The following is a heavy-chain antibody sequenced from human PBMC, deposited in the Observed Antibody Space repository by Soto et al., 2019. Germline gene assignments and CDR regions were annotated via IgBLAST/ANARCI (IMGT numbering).Heavy chain of an antibody. J-gene: IGHJ4*02. CDR1: GDSRSRGGYY. Sequence: QVQLQESGPGLEKPSQTLSLTCTVSGDSRSRGGYYWSWIRQHPGKGLEWIGYIYFSGSAYYNPSLKSRVTMSIDTSKNQFSLRLTSLTAADTAVYYCAKSSVRGIKHSWGQGTLAIVSS. V-gene: IGHV4-31*03. D-gene: IGHD3-10*01. CDR3: AKSSVRGIKHS. CDR2: IYFSGSA.